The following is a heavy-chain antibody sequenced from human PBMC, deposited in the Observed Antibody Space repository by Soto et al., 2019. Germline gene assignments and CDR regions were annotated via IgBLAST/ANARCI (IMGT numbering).Heavy chain of an antibody. CDR2: ISVDGSTT. CDR3: ARNSRTTLAY. V-gene: IGHV3-74*01. D-gene: IGHD1-7*01. J-gene: IGHJ4*02. Sequence: GGSLRLSCAASGFTFSSSWMHWVRQAPGKGLVWVSRISVDGSTTTYADSVKGRFTISRDNAKNTVYLQMNSLRAEDTAFYYCARNSRTTLAYWGQGTLVTVSS. CDR1: GFTFSSSW.